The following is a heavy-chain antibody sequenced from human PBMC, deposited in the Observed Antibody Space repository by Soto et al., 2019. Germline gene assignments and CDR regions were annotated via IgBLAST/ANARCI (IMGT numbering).Heavy chain of an antibody. D-gene: IGHD3-10*01. CDR3: ARGQQAAIGDYYYRGLDV. V-gene: IGHV4-39*07. Sequence: PSETLSLTCTVSGGSISSSSYYWGWIRQPPGKGLEWIGSIYYRGSTYYNPSLKSRVTISVDKSKNQFSLKLSSVTAADTAVYYCARGQQAAIGDYYYRGLDVWGQGTSVTVSS. CDR2: IYYRGST. CDR1: GGSISSSSYY. J-gene: IGHJ6*02.